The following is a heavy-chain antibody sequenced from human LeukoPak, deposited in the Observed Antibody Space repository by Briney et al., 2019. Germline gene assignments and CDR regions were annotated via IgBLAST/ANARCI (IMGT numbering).Heavy chain of an antibody. Sequence: GESLKISCRVSGYSYTNYWIGWVRQMPGKGLEWMGIIYPGDSDTRYSPSFQGQVTISVDKSISTAYLQWSSLRASDTAMYYCAITKLVQGYFEYWGQGTLVTVSS. CDR3: AITKLVQGYFEY. CDR2: IYPGDSDT. J-gene: IGHJ4*02. V-gene: IGHV5-51*01. CDR1: GYSYTNYW. D-gene: IGHD6-6*01.